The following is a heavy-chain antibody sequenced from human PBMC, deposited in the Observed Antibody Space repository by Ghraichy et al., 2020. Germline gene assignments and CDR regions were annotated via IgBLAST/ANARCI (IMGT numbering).Heavy chain of an antibody. V-gene: IGHV4-59*08. CDR1: GGSLSNYY. D-gene: IGHD6-13*01. J-gene: IGHJ4*02. Sequence: SETLSLTCTVSGGSLSNYYWSWIRQPPGKGLEWIGYIYYSGSASYNPSLKSRVTISLETSQNQFSLKLSPVSAADTAIYYCVRLPPRATAGRIFDSWGPGSLVTVSS. CDR3: VRLPPRATAGRIFDS. CDR2: IYYSGSA.